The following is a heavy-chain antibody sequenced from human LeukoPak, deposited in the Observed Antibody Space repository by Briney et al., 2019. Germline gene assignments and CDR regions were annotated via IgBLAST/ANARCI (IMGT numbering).Heavy chain of an antibody. D-gene: IGHD6-13*01. CDR3: ARDRGPIAAAGRGWFDP. CDR1: GGSISSSSYY. J-gene: IGHJ5*02. Sequence: SETLSLTCTVSGGSISSSSYYWGWIRQPPGKGLEWIGSIYYSGSTYYNPSLKSRVTISVDKSKNQFSLKLSSVTAADTAVYYCARDRGPIAAAGRGWFDPWGQGTLVTVSS. V-gene: IGHV4-39*07. CDR2: IYYSGST.